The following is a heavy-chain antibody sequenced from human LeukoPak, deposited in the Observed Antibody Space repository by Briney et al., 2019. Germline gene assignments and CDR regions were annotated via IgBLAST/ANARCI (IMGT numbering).Heavy chain of an antibody. CDR1: GFTFSSYE. V-gene: IGHV3-48*03. Sequence: PGRSLRLSCAASGFTFSSYEMNWVRQAPGKGLEWVSYISSSGSTIYYADSVKGRFTISRDNSKNTLSLQMNSLRAEDTAVYYCAKVGNWKYGHHDYWGQGTLVTVSS. CDR3: AKVGNWKYGHHDY. CDR2: ISSSGSTI. D-gene: IGHD1-7*01. J-gene: IGHJ4*02.